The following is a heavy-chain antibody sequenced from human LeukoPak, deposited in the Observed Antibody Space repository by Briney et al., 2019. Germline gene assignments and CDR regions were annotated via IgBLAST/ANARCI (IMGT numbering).Heavy chain of an antibody. V-gene: IGHV3-23*01. D-gene: IGHD3-10*01. Sequence: GGTLRLSCTASGVTFSDYDMSWVRQAPGKGMGWVSGISERGGSTNYADSVKGRFIISRDTSKNTVYLQMNSLRVEDTAVYFCAKRGIVIRAVIIIGFHKEAYYFDYWGQGALVTVSS. CDR1: GVTFSDYD. CDR2: ISERGGST. J-gene: IGHJ4*02. CDR3: AKRGIVIRAVIIIGFHKEAYYFDY.